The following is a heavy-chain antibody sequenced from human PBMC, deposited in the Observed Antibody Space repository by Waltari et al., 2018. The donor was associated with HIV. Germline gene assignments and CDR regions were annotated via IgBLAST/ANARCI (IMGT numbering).Heavy chain of an antibody. CDR1: DDRVSRKSSA. CDR2: TNFKGKLSN. D-gene: IGHD2-15*01. Sequence: HLQVSGPRLVKPSQTLSLTCSISDDRVSRKSSAWNWLMQSPSRGLEWLGRTNFKGKLSNVYALFATGRMMINADPSNNLLSLQVNSVIHEDTAVYFCARSRCSGGICYFLLASWGHGALVTVSS. CDR3: ARSRCSGGICYFLLAS. V-gene: IGHV6-1*01. J-gene: IGHJ5*01.